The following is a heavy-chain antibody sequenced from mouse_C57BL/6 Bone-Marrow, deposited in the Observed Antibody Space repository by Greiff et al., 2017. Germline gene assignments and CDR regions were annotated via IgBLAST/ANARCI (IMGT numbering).Heavy chain of an antibody. V-gene: IGHV1-76*01. Sequence: QVQLKESGAELVRPGASVKLSCKASGYTFTDYYINWVKQRPGQGLEWIARIYPGSGNTYYNEKFKGKATLTAEKSSSTAYMQLSSLTSEDSAVYFCGRGGSRNAMDYWGQGASVPVSS. D-gene: IGHD1-1*01. J-gene: IGHJ4*01. CDR3: GRGGSRNAMDY. CDR1: GYTFTDYY. CDR2: IYPGSGNT.